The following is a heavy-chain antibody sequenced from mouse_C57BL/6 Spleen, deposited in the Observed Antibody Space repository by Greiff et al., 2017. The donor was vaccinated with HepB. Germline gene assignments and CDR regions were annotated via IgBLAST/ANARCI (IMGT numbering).Heavy chain of an antibody. CDR2: IWRGGST. V-gene: IGHV2-5*01. D-gene: IGHD2-4*01. Sequence: QVQLKQSGPGLVQPSQSLSITCTVSGFSLTSYGVHWVRQSPGKGLEWLGVIWRGGSTDYNAAFMCRLSITKDNSKSQVFFKMNSLQADDTAIYYCAAKLRSYAMDYWGQGTSVTVSS. J-gene: IGHJ4*01. CDR1: GFSLTSYG. CDR3: AAKLRSYAMDY.